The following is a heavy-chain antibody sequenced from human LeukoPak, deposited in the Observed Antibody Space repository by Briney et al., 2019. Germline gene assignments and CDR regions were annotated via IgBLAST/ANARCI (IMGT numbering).Heavy chain of an antibody. CDR2: INSDGSST. D-gene: IGHD5-12*01. V-gene: IGHV3-74*01. CDR3: AREEVATILYLYYYYGMDV. J-gene: IGHJ6*02. CDR1: GFTFSSYW. Sequence: GGSLRLSCAASGFTFSSYWMHWVRQAPGKGLVWVSRINSDGSSTSYADSVKGRFTISRDNAKNTLCLQMNSLRAEDTAVYYCAREEVATILYLYYYYGMDVWGQGTTVTVSS.